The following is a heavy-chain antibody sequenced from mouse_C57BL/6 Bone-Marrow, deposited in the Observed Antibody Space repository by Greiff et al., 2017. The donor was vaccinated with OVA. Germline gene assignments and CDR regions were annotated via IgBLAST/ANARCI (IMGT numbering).Heavy chain of an antibody. CDR2: ISPGNGAT. D-gene: IGHD1-1*01. J-gene: IGHJ2*01. CDR3: ARSTTVVQYYFDY. V-gene: IGHV1-12*01. Sequence: QVQLQQSGAELVRPGASVQMSCKASGYTFTSYNMHWVKQTPRQGLAWIGAISPGNGATSYNQKFKGKATLTVYKSSSTAYMQLSSLTSEDSAVYFCARSTTVVQYYFDYWGQGTTLTVSS. CDR1: GYTFTSYN.